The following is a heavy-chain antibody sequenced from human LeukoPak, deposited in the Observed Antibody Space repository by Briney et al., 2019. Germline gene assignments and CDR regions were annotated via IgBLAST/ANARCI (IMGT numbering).Heavy chain of an antibody. CDR2: ISSSSSYI. D-gene: IGHD2-2*01. J-gene: IGHJ6*03. CDR1: GFSISSNY. V-gene: IGHV3-21*01. Sequence: PGGSLRLSCAASGFSISSNYMTWVRQAPGKGLEWVSSISSSSSYIYYADSVKGRFTISRDNAKNSLYLQMNSLRAEDTAVYYCARSSKYQLLLGYYMDVWGKGTTVTISS. CDR3: ARSSKYQLLLGYYMDV.